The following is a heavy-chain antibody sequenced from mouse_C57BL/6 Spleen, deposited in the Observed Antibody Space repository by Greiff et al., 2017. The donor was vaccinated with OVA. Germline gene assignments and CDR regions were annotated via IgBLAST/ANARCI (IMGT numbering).Heavy chain of an antibody. CDR1: GYTFTDYY. CDR2: INPYNGGT. CDR3: ARRWLLDYAMDY. V-gene: IGHV1-19*01. Sequence: EVQLQQSGPVLVKPGASVKMSCKASGYTFTDYYMNWVKQSHGKSLEWIGVINPYNGGTSYNQKFKGKATLTVDKSSSTAYMELNSLTSEDSAVYYCARRWLLDYAMDYWGQGTSVTVSS. D-gene: IGHD2-3*01. J-gene: IGHJ4*01.